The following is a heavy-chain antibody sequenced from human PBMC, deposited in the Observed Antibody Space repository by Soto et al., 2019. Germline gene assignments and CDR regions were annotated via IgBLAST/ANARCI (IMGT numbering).Heavy chain of an antibody. CDR1: GVSISGTTYY. J-gene: IGHJ4*02. Sequence: SETLSHTCTVSGVSISGTTYYWGWIRQPPEKGLEWIGSVYYTGSTYWNPSLKSRVTISVDTAKNQFSLKLTSVTAADTAVYYCTISTAYFNHDYWGQGSLVTVSS. D-gene: IGHD3-10*01. CDR3: TISTAYFNHDY. CDR2: VYYTGST. V-gene: IGHV4-39*01.